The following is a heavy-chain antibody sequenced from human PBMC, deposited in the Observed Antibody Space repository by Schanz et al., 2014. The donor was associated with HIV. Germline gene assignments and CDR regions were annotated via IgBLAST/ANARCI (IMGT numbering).Heavy chain of an antibody. J-gene: IGHJ6*02. CDR1: GFTFSGYG. CDR3: AKMEMAIVRWYYGMDV. CDR2: IWYDGNKK. Sequence: QVQLVESGGGVVQPGRSLGLSCAVSGFTFSGYGMHWVRQAPGKGLEWAAVIWYDGNKKYYADSVKGRFTTSRDNSKNTLYLEMNSLRAEDTAVYYCAKMEMAIVRWYYGMDVWGQGTTVTVSS. V-gene: IGHV3-33*06. D-gene: IGHD3-16*02.